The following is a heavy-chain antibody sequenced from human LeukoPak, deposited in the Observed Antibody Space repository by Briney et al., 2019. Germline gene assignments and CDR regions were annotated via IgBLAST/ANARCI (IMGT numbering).Heavy chain of an antibody. Sequence: SETLSLTCTVSGGSISNYYWNWIRQSPGKGLEWIGYIFYSRTSNYNPSLKGRVTISVDASKNEFSLRLSSVSAADTAMYYCARDVSGEEAFDYWGQGILVTVSS. V-gene: IGHV4-59*01. J-gene: IGHJ4*02. D-gene: IGHD7-27*01. CDR1: GGSISNYY. CDR3: ARDVSGEEAFDY. CDR2: IFYSRTS.